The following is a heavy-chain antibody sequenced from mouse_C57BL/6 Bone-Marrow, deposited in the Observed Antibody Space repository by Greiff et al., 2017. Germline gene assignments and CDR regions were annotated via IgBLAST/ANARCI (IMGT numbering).Heavy chain of an antibody. CDR3: ARNSSHWYFDV. Sequence: EVQLQQSGPVLVKPGASVKMSCKASGYTFTDYYMNWVKQSHGKSLEWIGVINPYNGGTSYNQKFKGKATLTVDKSSSTAYMELNSLTSEDSAVYYCARNSSHWYFDVWGTGTTVTVSS. CDR1: GYTFTDYY. V-gene: IGHV1-19*01. CDR2: INPYNGGT. D-gene: IGHD1-1*01. J-gene: IGHJ1*03.